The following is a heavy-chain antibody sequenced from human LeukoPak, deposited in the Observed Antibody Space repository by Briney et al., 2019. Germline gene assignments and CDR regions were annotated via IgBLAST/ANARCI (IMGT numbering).Heavy chain of an antibody. J-gene: IGHJ4*02. CDR2: MNSDGSTT. Sequence: GVSLRLSCAASGFTFSTTWLHWVRQTPGEGLVWVSRMNSDGSTTNYADSVKGRFTISRDNAKSTLYLQMNNLRVEDTAVYYCATAGNYRFDNWGQGTLVTVSP. D-gene: IGHD1-7*01. CDR1: GFTFSTTW. CDR3: ATAGNYRFDN. V-gene: IGHV3-74*01.